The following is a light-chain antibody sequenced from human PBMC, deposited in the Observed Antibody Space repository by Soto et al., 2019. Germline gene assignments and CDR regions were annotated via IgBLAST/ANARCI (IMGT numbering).Light chain of an antibody. CDR1: QTISSW. J-gene: IGKJ1*01. CDR2: KAS. Sequence: DIQMTQSPSTLSGSVGDRVTITCRASQTISSWSAWYQQKPGKAPKLLIYKASTLKSGVPSRFSGSGSGTEFPLTISSLQPDDFATYYCQHYNSYSEAFGQGTKVDFK. V-gene: IGKV1-5*03. CDR3: QHYNSYSEA.